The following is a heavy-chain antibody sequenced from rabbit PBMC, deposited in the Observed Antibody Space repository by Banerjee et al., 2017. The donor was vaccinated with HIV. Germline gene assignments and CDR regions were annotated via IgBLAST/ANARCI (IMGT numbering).Heavy chain of an antibody. J-gene: IGHJ4*01. Sequence: QEQLVESGGGLVQPEGSLTLTCKASGFDFSSDAMCWARQAPGKGLVWIACIYSGSRGGTDYATREKGRFTISKTSTTTVTLQMTSLTASDTATYFCARDLTGGIGWNFSLGGPGTLVTV. CDR1: GFDFSSDA. CDR2: IYSGSRGGT. CDR3: ARDLTGGIGWNFSL. D-gene: IGHD1-1*01. V-gene: IGHV1S45*01.